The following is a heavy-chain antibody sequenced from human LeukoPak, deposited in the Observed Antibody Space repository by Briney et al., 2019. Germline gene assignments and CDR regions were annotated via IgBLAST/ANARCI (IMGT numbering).Heavy chain of an antibody. CDR2: INSIGSST. J-gene: IGHJ4*02. V-gene: IGHV3-74*01. CDR1: GFTLSSYW. Sequence: GGSLILYCAASGFTLSSYWMHWVRQAPGKGLVWVSRINSIGSSTSYADSVKGRFTISRDNAKNTLYLQMNSLRAEDTAVYYCARDRYGSNPYYWGQGTLVTVSS. CDR3: ARDRYGSNPYY. D-gene: IGHD4-23*01.